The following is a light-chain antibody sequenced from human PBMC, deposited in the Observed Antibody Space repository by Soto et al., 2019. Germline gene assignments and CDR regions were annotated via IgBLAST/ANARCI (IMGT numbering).Light chain of an antibody. J-gene: IGLJ1*01. CDR1: SSDVGGYNY. CDR2: DVS. V-gene: IGLV2-14*01. CDR3: NSYTTSSTYV. Sequence: QSALTQPASVAGSPGRSITISSTGTSSDVGGYNYVSWYQQHPGKAPKLMIYDVSNRPSGVSNRFSGSKSGNTASLTISGLQAEDEADYYCNSYTTSSTYVFGTGTKVTVL.